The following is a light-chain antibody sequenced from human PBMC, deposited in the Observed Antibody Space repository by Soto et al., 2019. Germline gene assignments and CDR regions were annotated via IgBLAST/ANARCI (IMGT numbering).Light chain of an antibody. CDR2: DVT. V-gene: IGLV2-8*01. CDR1: SGDVGGYDY. J-gene: IGLJ1*01. Sequence: QSALTQPPSASGSPGQSVTISCTGTSGDVGGYDYVSWYQQHPGKAPTLMIYDVTKRPSGVPDRFSGSKSGTTASLTVSGLQAEDEADYYCSSFGVSNNVFGTGTKLTVL. CDR3: SSFGVSNNV.